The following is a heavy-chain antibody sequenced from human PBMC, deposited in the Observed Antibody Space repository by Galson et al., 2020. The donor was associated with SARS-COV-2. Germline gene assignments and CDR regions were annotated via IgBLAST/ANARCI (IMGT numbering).Heavy chain of an antibody. CDR2: IKQDGSEK. J-gene: IGHJ6*02. CDR3: ARHPGPPWDSSSEWTEYGMDV. CDR1: GFTFSSYW. D-gene: IGHD6-13*01. Sequence: GGSLRLSCAASGFTFSSYWMSWVRQAPGKGLEWVANIKQDGSEKYYVDSVKGRFTISRDNAKNSLYLQMNSLRAEDTAVYYCARHPGPPWDSSSEWTEYGMDVWGQGTTVTVSS. V-gene: IGHV3-7*01.